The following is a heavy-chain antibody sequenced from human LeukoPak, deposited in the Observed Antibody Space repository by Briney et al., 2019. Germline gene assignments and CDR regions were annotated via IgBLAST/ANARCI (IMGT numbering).Heavy chain of an antibody. CDR3: ARDGYGDYPVYYGMDV. CDR2: IKQDGSEK. CDR1: GFIFSDYS. Sequence: GGSLRLSCAASGFIFSDYSMNWVRQAPGKGLEWVANIKQDGSEKYYVDSVKGRFTISRDNAKNSLYLQMNSLRAEDTAVYYCARDGYGDYPVYYGMDVWGQGTTVTVSS. D-gene: IGHD4-17*01. J-gene: IGHJ6*02. V-gene: IGHV3-7*03.